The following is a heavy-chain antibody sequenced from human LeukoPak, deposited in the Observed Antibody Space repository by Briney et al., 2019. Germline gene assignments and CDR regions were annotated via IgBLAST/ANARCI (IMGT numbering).Heavy chain of an antibody. CDR2: MNTNTGNP. V-gene: IGHV7-4-1*02. CDR1: GYTITCYA. Sequence: ASVKVSCKASGYTITCYAVNWVRQAPGQGLEWMGWMNTNTGNPTYAQGFTGRFVFSLDTSVNTAHLQINSLQSEDTAVYYCARPDTSGYVLISWGQGTLVTVSS. J-gene: IGHJ4*02. D-gene: IGHD3-22*01. CDR3: ARPDTSGYVLIS.